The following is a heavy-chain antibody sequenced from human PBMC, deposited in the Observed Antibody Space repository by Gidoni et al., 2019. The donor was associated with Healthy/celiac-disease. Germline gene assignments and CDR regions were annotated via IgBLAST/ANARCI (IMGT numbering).Heavy chain of an antibody. J-gene: IGHJ4*02. V-gene: IGHV3-30*04. D-gene: IGHD4-17*01. Sequence: QVQLVASGGGVVQPGRSLRLSCAASGFTFSSYAMHWVRQAPGKGLEWVAVISYDGSNKYYADSVKGRFTISRDNSKNTLYLQMNSLRAEDTAVYYCARDVYGDYGPDYWGQGTLVTVSS. CDR1: GFTFSSYA. CDR3: ARDVYGDYGPDY. CDR2: ISYDGSNK.